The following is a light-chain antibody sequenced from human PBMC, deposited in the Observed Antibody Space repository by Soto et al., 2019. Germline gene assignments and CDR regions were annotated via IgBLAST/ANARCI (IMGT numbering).Light chain of an antibody. CDR3: QQYNNSLWT. Sequence: EIVLTQSPGTLSLSPGERATLSCRASQSVSSRSLAWYQQKPGQAPRLLIYDASNRATGIPARFSGSGSGTDFTLTISRLEPEDFAVYYCQQYNNSLWTFGQGTKVDIK. J-gene: IGKJ1*01. CDR2: DAS. CDR1: QSVSSRS. V-gene: IGKV3-20*01.